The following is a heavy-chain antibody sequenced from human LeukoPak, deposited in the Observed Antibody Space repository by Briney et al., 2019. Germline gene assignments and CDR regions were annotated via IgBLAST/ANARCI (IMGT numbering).Heavy chain of an antibody. CDR1: AFIFTSYW. J-gene: IGHJ3*02. CDR3: ASSVFSFSGSQWDPFDI. D-gene: IGHD6-19*01. CDR2: IKQDGGET. Sequence: GGTLRFSCAASAFIFTSYWLTGRRPAPGKEWVGGANIKQDGGETYYVDSVKGRFTIFRDNTKNTLYLQMINLRPEDTAMYYCASSVFSFSGSQWDPFDIWGQGTMVTVSS. V-gene: IGHV3-7*03.